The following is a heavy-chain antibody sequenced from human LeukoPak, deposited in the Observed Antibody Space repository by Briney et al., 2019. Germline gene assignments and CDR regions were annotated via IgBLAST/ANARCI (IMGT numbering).Heavy chain of an antibody. Sequence: PSETLALTCTVSGGSISSAAYYWGWIRQSPGKGLEWIGSIYYIGDSYYNPSLKSRVAIFVDTSRDQFSLDLYYVTAADMALYYCARHISANTGYFDSCGQGTLVTVSS. CDR1: GGSISSAAYY. V-gene: IGHV4-39*01. CDR3: ARHISANTGYFDS. J-gene: IGHJ4*02. CDR2: IYYIGDS.